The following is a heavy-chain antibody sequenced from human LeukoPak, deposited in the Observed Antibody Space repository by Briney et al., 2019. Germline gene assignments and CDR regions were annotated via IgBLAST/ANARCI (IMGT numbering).Heavy chain of an antibody. CDR3: ARSHCDSSDLIDY. V-gene: IGHV4-59*08. J-gene: IGHJ4*02. D-gene: IGHD3-22*01. Sequence: SETLSLTCTVSGGSISSYYWSWIRQPPGKGLEWIGYIYYSGSTNYNPSLKSRVTISVDTSKNQFPLKLSSVTAADTAVYYCARSHCDSSDLIDYWGQGTLVTVSS. CDR1: GGSISSYY. CDR2: IYYSGST.